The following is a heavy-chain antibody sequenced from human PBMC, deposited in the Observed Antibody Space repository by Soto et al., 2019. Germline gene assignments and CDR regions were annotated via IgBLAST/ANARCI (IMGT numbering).Heavy chain of an antibody. V-gene: IGHV3-30*18. CDR2: ISYNGDKT. Sequence: QVQLLESGGGVVQPGRSLRLSCVASGFRFNTYGMHWVRQAPGKGLEWVAVISYNGDKTFYADCVKGRFTISRDNSQSTMDLQMNSLRPEDTAVYYCAKDRIRGTSYFDYWGQGTLVTFSS. CDR1: GFRFNTYG. J-gene: IGHJ4*02. D-gene: IGHD6-6*01. CDR3: AKDRIRGTSYFDY.